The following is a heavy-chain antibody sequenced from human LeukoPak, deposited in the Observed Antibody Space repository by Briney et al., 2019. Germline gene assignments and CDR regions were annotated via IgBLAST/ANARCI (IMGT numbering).Heavy chain of an antibody. CDR2: FDPEDGET. D-gene: IGHD2-21*02. CDR3: AADPYCGGDCYPDYMDV. CDR1: GYTLTELS. Sequence: ASVKVSCKVSGYTLTELSMHWVRQTPGKGLEWMGGFDPEDGETIYAQKFQGRVTMTEDTSTGTAYMELSSLRSEDTAVYYCAADPYCGGDCYPDYMDVWGKGTTVTISS. J-gene: IGHJ6*03. V-gene: IGHV1-24*01.